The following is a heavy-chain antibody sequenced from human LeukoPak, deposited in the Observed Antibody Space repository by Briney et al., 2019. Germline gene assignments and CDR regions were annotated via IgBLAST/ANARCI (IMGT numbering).Heavy chain of an antibody. Sequence: GGSLRLSCAASGFTFSDYFMSWIRQAPGKGLEWVSAISGSGGSTYYADSVKGRFTISRDNSKNTLYLQMNSLRAEDTAVYYCAKNGGLVLNYFDYWGQGTLVTVSS. CDR1: GFTFSDYF. J-gene: IGHJ4*02. CDR2: ISGSGGST. CDR3: AKNGGLVLNYFDY. D-gene: IGHD2-15*01. V-gene: IGHV3-23*01.